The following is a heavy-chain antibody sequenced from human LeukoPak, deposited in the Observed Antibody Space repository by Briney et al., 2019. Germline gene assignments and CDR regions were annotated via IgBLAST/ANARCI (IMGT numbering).Heavy chain of an antibody. V-gene: IGHV3-33*01. CDR2: IWFDGSNK. D-gene: IGHD6-13*01. J-gene: IGHJ4*02. Sequence: PGGSLRLSCAASGFTFSSHAIHWVRQAPGKGLEWVAVIWFDGSNKYYVDSVKGRFTISRDNSKNTVDLQMDSLRAEDTAVYYCARVTHALLGYDTGGAKIDYGGQGPLVTVSS. CDR3: ARVTHALLGYDTGGAKIDY. CDR1: GFTFSSHA.